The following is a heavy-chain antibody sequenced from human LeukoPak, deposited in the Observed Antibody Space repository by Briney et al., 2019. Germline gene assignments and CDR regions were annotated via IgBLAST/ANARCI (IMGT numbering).Heavy chain of an antibody. CDR3: ARGPGRKGLVVVTAYVYYFDY. J-gene: IGHJ4*02. CDR1: GGSISSGGYS. Sequence: PSETLSLTCAVSGGSISSGGYSWSWIRQPPGKGLEWIGYIYHSGSTYYNPSLKSRVTISVDRSKNQFSLKLSSVTAADTAVYYCARGPGRKGLVVVTAYVYYFDYWGQGTLVTVSS. D-gene: IGHD3-22*01. V-gene: IGHV4-30-2*01. CDR2: IYHSGST.